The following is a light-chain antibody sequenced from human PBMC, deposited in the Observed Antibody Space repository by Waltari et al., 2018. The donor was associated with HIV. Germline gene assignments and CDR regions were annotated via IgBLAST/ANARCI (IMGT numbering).Light chain of an antibody. Sequence: QSVLTQPPSASGTPGQRVTISCSGSSSNIGSNSVYWYQQLPGTAPKLLNYRDNHRLSWVPDRFSCSKSGTSASLAISGLRSDDEADYYCATWDDSLSGVVFGVGTKVTVL. CDR1: SSNIGSNS. CDR2: RDN. V-gene: IGLV1-47*01. CDR3: ATWDDSLSGVV. J-gene: IGLJ2*01.